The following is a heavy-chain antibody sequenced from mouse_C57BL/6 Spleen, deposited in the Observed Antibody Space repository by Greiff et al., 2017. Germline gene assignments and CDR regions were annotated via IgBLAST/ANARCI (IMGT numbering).Heavy chain of an antibody. CDR3: ARGGHGMDY. V-gene: IGHV5-17*01. Sequence: EVQGLESGGGLVKPGGSLKLSCAASGFTFSDYGMNWVRQAPEKGLEWVAYISSGSSTIYYADTLKGRFTFSRDNAKNTLFRHMTSLRSEDTAMYYCARGGHGMDYWGQGTSVTVSS. CDR1: GFTFSDYG. CDR2: ISSGSSTI. J-gene: IGHJ4*01.